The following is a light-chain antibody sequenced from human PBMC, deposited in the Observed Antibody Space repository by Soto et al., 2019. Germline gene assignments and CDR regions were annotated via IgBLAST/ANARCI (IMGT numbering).Light chain of an antibody. CDR3: QQYDNWPRT. Sequence: EMVMTQSPATLSVSPGERATLSCRASQSVSSNLAWYQQKPGQAPRLLMYGASTRATGIPARFSGSGSGTEFTLTISSLQSEDFAVYYCQQYDNWPRTFGQGTKVEIK. CDR2: GAS. J-gene: IGKJ1*01. V-gene: IGKV3-15*01. CDR1: QSVSSN.